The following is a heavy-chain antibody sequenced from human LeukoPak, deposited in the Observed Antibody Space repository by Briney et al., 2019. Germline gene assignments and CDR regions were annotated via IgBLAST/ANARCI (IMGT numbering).Heavy chain of an antibody. CDR3: AKRPIVYSSSWPILYYFDY. CDR2: ISGSGGST. Sequence: GGFLRLSCAASGFTFSSYAMSWVRQAPGKGLEWVSAISGSGGSTYYADSVKGRFTISRDNSKNTLYLQMNSLRAEDTAVYYCAKRPIVYSSSWPILYYFDYWGQGTLVTVSS. V-gene: IGHV3-23*01. CDR1: GFTFSSYA. J-gene: IGHJ4*02. D-gene: IGHD6-13*01.